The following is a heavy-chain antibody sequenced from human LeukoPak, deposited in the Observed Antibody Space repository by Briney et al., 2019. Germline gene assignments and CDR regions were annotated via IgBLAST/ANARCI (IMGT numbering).Heavy chain of an antibody. D-gene: IGHD1-14*01. Sequence: SETLSLTCAVSGGSISSSNWWSWVRQPPGKGLEWIGEIYHSGSTNYNPSLKSRVTISVDKSKNQFSLKLSSVTAADTAVYYCARNPQFIPDRYFDYWGQGTLVTVSS. V-gene: IGHV4-4*02. J-gene: IGHJ4*02. CDR3: ARNPQFIPDRYFDY. CDR2: IYHSGST. CDR1: GGSISSSNW.